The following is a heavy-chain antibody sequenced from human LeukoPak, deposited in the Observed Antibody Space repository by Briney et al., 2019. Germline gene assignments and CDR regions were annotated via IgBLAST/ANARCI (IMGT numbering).Heavy chain of an antibody. J-gene: IGHJ5*02. D-gene: IGHD2-2*01. CDR1: GGSISSGSYY. CDR3: ARRRKVVVPAARIDWFDP. Sequence: ASQTLSLTCTVSGGSISSGSYYWSWIRQPAGKGLEWIGRIYTSGSTNYNPSLKSRVTISVDTSKNQFSLKLSSVTAADTAVYYCARRRKVVVPAARIDWFDPWGQGTLVTVSS. CDR2: IYTSGST. V-gene: IGHV4-61*02.